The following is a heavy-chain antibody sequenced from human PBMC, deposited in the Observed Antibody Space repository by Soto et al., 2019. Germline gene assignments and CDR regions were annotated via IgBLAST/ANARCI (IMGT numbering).Heavy chain of an antibody. Sequence: QMPLVESGGGVVQPGKSLRLSCAASGFTFSAFAMHWVRQAPGKGLEWVAVISNDGKTKLYVDSVKGRFTVSRDNSKNDLYLQMYSLRVEDTAVYYCATRVDYYFHSWGQGTLVSVST. D-gene: IGHD3-3*01. CDR2: ISNDGKTK. CDR1: GFTFSAFA. CDR3: ATRVDYYFHS. J-gene: IGHJ4*02. V-gene: IGHV3-30*03.